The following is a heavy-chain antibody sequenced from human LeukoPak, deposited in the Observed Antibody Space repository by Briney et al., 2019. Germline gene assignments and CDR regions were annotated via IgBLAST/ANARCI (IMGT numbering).Heavy chain of an antibody. D-gene: IGHD3-22*01. Sequence: SETLSLTCTVSGGSISSYYWSWIRQPPGKGLEWIGYIYYSGSTNYNPSLKSRVTISVDTSKNQFSLKLSSVTAADTAVYYCARHRHYYDSSGYSYYFDYWGQGTPVTVSS. J-gene: IGHJ4*02. CDR1: GGSISSYY. V-gene: IGHV4-59*08. CDR3: ARHRHYYDSSGYSYYFDY. CDR2: IYYSGST.